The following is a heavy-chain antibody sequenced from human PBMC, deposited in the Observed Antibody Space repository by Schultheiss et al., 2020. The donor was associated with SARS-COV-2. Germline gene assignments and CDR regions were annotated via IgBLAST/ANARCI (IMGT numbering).Heavy chain of an antibody. CDR3: ARAHSTRRVVVVAATVSRLGWFDP. D-gene: IGHD2-15*01. CDR1: GGSSFTGYY. J-gene: IGHJ5*02. Sequence: SETLSLNCGVSGGSSFTGYYYTWIRQPPGKGLEWVGEIDHIGGTDYNPSLKSRVSISIDTSKKQFSLKLSSVTAADTAVYYCARAHSTRRVVVVAATVSRLGWFDPWGQGTLVTVSS. V-gene: IGHV4-34*01. CDR2: IDHIGGT.